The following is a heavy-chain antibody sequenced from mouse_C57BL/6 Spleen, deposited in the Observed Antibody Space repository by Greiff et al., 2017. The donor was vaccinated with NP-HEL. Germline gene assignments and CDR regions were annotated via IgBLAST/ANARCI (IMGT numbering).Heavy chain of an antibody. Sequence: SCKASGYTFTSYWMHWVKQRPGRGLEWIGRIDPNSGGTKYNEKFKSKATLTVDKPSSTAYMQLSSLTSEDSAVYYCARSDYYGSTYWYFDVWGTGTTVTVSS. CDR1: GYTFTSYW. V-gene: IGHV1-72*01. CDR3: ARSDYYGSTYWYFDV. J-gene: IGHJ1*03. CDR2: IDPNSGGT. D-gene: IGHD1-1*01.